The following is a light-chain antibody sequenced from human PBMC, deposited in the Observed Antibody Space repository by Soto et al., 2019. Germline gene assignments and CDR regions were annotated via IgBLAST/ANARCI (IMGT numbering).Light chain of an antibody. CDR1: TSDVGGSDY. CDR3: CSYAGSSTLI. V-gene: IGLV2-11*01. J-gene: IGLJ2*01. Sequence: QSALTQPRSVSGSPGQSVTISCTGATSDVGGSDYVSWYQDHPGKAPELMLYDVNKRPSGVPDRFSGSKSGTTAALTISGLQTEDEADYYCCSYAGSSTLIFGGGTKLTVL. CDR2: DVN.